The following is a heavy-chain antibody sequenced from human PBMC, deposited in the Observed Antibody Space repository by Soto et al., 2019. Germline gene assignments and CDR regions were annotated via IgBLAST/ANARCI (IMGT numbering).Heavy chain of an antibody. CDR1: GFTFSSYE. D-gene: IGHD3-10*01. CDR3: ARVPYYYGSRYFDY. V-gene: IGHV3-48*03. CDR2: ISSSSNTI. Sequence: PGGSLRLSCAASGFTFSSYEMHWVRQAPGKGLEWVSYISSSSNTIKYADSVKGRFTMSRDNDKNSLYLQMNSLRAEDTAVYYCARVPYYYGSRYFDYWGQGTLVTVSS. J-gene: IGHJ4*02.